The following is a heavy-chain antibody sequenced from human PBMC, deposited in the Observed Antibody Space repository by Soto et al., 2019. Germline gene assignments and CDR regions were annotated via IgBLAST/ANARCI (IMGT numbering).Heavy chain of an antibody. D-gene: IGHD6-6*01. CDR2: IYWDDDK. CDR1: GFSLSTHGVG. V-gene: IGHV2-5*02. CDR3: AHRPSHFSPNAFDF. J-gene: IGHJ3*01. Sequence: QITLKESGRTLVKPTQTLTLTCTFSGFSLSTHGVGVGWIRQPPGKALEWLTLIYWDDDKRYSPSLKSRLTITKDTSKNQVVLTMTNMDPVDTATYYCAHRPSHFSPNAFDFWGQGTMVTVSS.